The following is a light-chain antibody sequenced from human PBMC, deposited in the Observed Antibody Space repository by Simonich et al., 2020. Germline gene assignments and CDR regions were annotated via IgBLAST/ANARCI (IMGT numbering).Light chain of an antibody. J-gene: IGKJ4*01. CDR3: QQRSNWPPLT. CDR2: DAS. V-gene: IGKV3-11*01. Sequence: EIVLTQSPATLSLSPGDRATLSCRASQSVSRYLAWYQQKPGQAPRLLIYDASNRATGIPARFRGSGSGTDFTLTIRSLEPEDFAVYYCQQRSNWPPLTFGGGTKVEIK. CDR1: QSVSRY.